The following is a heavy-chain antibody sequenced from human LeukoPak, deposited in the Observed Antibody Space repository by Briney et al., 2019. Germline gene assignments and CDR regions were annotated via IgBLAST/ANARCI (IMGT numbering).Heavy chain of an antibody. CDR3: ASPVGDYGGF. D-gene: IGHD4-23*01. V-gene: IGHV3-23*01. J-gene: IGHJ4*02. Sequence: SGGSLRLSCEASGFTFSSYAMSWVRQAPGKGLEWVSAISGSGVTTHYAGSVKGRFSISRDNSKNTLYLQMNSLRAEDTAVYYCASPVGDYGGFWGQGTLVTVSS. CDR1: GFTFSSYA. CDR2: ISGSGVTT.